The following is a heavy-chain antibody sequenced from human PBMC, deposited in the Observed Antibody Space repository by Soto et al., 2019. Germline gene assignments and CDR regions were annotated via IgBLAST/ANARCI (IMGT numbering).Heavy chain of an antibody. CDR1: GGSISSYY. V-gene: IGHV4-39*01. D-gene: IGHD6-13*01. CDR2: IYYSGST. CDR3: ASPITHSWYVQAGWFDP. Sequence: SETLSVTCTVSGGSISSYYWGWIRQPPGKGLEWIGSIYYSGSTYYNPSLKSRVTISVDTSKNQFSLKLSSVTAADTAVYYCASPITHSWYVQAGWFDPWGQGTLVTVSS. J-gene: IGHJ5*02.